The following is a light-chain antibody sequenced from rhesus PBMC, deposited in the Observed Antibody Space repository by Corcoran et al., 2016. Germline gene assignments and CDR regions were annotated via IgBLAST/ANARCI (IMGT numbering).Light chain of an antibody. CDR1: QGISSY. CDR2: AAS. CDR3: QHYNTYPFT. Sequence: DIQMTQSPSSLSASVGDRVTITCRASQGISSYLAWYQQKPGKAPNLLIHAASTLQSGVPSRFSGSGSGTDFTLTISSLQPEDFATYSCQHYNTYPFTFGPGTKLEIK. V-gene: IGKV1-25*02. J-gene: IGKJ3*01.